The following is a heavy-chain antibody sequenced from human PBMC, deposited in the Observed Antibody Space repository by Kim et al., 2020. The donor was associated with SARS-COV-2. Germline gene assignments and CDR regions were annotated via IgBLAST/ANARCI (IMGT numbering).Heavy chain of an antibody. J-gene: IGHJ5*02. CDR3: ARGREQQVVLGWFDP. CDR1: GFTFSSFG. V-gene: IGHV3-30*12. D-gene: IGHD2-15*01. Sequence: GGSLRLSCATSGFTFSSFGMHWVRQAPGKGLEWVAVISFDGSETYYADSVKGRFTISRDNSKNTLHLQMDSLRAEDTAVYHCARGREQQVVLGWFDPWG. CDR2: ISFDGSET.